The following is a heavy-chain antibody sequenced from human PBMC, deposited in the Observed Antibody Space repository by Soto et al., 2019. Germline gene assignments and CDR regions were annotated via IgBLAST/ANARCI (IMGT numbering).Heavy chain of an antibody. V-gene: IGHV1-69*13. CDR3: ARDFGKADRPDEDNYDYGMDV. D-gene: IGHD6-6*01. CDR2: IIPIFGTA. CDR1: GGPFSSYA. J-gene: IGHJ6*02. Sequence: VASVQLSCKASGGPFSSYAISWVRQAPGQGLEWMGGIIPIFGTANYAQKFQGRVTITADESTSTAYMELSSLRSEDTAVYYCARDFGKADRPDEDNYDYGMDVSG.